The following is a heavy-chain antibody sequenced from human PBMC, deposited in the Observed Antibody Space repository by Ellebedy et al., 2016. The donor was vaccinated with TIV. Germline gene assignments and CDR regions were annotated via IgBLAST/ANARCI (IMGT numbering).Heavy chain of an antibody. CDR2: IKEDGSEK. CDR3: ARGGNHFFGH. Sequence: GESLKISCAASGFTFRNFWMSWVRQAPGKGLEWVANIKEDGSEKHYVDSVEGRFTISRDNANNSLYLQMNSLRAEDTAVYYCARGGNHFFGHWGHGNLVTVPS. D-gene: IGHD4-23*01. CDR1: GFTFRNFW. V-gene: IGHV3-7*03. J-gene: IGHJ4*01.